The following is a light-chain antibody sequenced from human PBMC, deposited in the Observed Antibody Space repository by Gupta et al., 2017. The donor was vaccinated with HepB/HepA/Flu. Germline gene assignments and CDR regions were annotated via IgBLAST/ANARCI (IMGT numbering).Light chain of an antibody. V-gene: IGKV3-20*01. CDR1: QSVSSSY. Sequence: DILFTQSPGTLSLSPGERATLSCRASQSVSSSYLAWYQQKPGEAPRLLIYGASSRATGIPDRFSGSGSGTDFTLTISRLEPEDFAVYYCQQECSSPLTFGQGTKVEIK. J-gene: IGKJ1*01. CDR3: QQECSSPLT. CDR2: GAS.